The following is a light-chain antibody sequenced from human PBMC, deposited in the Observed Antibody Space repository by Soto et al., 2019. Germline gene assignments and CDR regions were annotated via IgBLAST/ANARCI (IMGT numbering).Light chain of an antibody. CDR1: QSVDSSY. J-gene: IGKJ4*01. V-gene: IGKV3-20*01. CDR2: ETS. CDR3: QQYGSYPLT. Sequence: PGERATLSCRASQSVDSSYFAWYQQRPGQAPRLLIYETSSRATGIPDRFSGSGSGTDFTLTVSRLEPEDFAAYFCQQYGSYPLTFGGGTKVEIK.